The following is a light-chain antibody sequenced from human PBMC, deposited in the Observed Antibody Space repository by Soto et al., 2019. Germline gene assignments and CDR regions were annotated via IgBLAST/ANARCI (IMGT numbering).Light chain of an antibody. CDR1: QGINTF. CDR2: AAS. J-gene: IGKJ4*01. CDR3: QQLESYPST. V-gene: IGKV1-9*01. Sequence: IQLTQSPSSLSASVGDRVTITCRASQGINTFLAWYQQKTGKAPKLLIYAASTLQSVVPSRFSGSGSVTDFTLTISSLQPEDFATYYCQQLESYPSTFCGGTKVAIK.